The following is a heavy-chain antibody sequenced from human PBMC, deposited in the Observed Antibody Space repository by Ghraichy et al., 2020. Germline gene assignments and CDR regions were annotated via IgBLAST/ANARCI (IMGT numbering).Heavy chain of an antibody. J-gene: IGHJ6*03. D-gene: IGHD3-3*01. V-gene: IGHV3-11*01. CDR1: GFTFSDYY. Sequence: GESLNISCAASGFTFSDYYMSWIRQAPGKGLEWVSYISSSGSTIYYADSVNGRFTISRDNAKNSLYLQMNSLRAEDTAVYYCARGLTDYDFWSGYYSTNVSYYYYYMDVWGKGTTVTVSS. CDR3: ARGLTDYDFWSGYYSTNVSYYYYYMDV. CDR2: ISSSGSTI.